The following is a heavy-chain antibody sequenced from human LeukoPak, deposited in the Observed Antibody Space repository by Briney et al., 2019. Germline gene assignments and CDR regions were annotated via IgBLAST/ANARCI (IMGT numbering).Heavy chain of an antibody. CDR2: ITSSGADT. CDR1: GFTFDDYA. CDR3: AKQDILSGWGL. Sequence: GRSLRLSCAASGFTFDDYAMHWVRQAPGKGLEWVSTITSSGADTFYAASVKGRFTVSRDNSKNTVFLQMSRLRVEDTAVYYCAKQDILSGWGLWGQGTLVTVSS. D-gene: IGHD3-9*01. V-gene: IGHV3-23*01. J-gene: IGHJ4*02.